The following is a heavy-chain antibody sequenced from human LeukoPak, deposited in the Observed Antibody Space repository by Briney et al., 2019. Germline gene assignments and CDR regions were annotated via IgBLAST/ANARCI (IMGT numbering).Heavy chain of an antibody. CDR2: ISGDGGST. V-gene: IGHV3-43*02. J-gene: IGHJ4*02. CDR1: GFTFDDYA. CDR3: AKDNYDILTGYPDY. D-gene: IGHD3-9*01. Sequence: GGSLRLSCAASGFTFDDYALHWVRQVPGKGLEWVSLISGDGGSTYYADSVKGRFTISRDNSKNSLYLQMNSLRTEDTALYYCAKDNYDILTGYPDYWGQGTLVTVSS.